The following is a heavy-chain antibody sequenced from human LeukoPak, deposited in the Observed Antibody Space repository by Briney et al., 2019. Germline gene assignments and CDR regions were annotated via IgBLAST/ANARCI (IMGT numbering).Heavy chain of an antibody. D-gene: IGHD2-15*01. V-gene: IGHV1-69*01. Sequence: GASVKVSCKASGGTFSSYAISWVRQAPGQGLEWMGGIIPVFRTANYAQKFQGRVTITADESTSTAYMELSSLRSEDTAVYYCATLRFYCSGGSCYPENWFDPWGQGTLVTVSS. J-gene: IGHJ5*02. CDR3: ATLRFYCSGGSCYPENWFDP. CDR2: IIPVFRTA. CDR1: GGTFSSYA.